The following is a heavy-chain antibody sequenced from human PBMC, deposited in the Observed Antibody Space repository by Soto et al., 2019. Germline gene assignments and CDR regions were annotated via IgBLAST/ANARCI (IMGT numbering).Heavy chain of an antibody. D-gene: IGHD3-3*02. J-gene: IGHJ6*03. CDR2: ISWNSGSI. V-gene: IGHV3-9*01. CDR3: AKSPTAFYYYYMDV. CDR1: GFTFDDYA. Sequence: EVQLVESGGGLVQPGRSLRLSCAASGFTFDDYAMHWVRQAPGKGLEWVSGISWNSGSIGYADSVKGRFTISRDNAKNSLDLQMNSLRAEDTALYYCAKSPTAFYYYYMDVWGKGTTVTVSS.